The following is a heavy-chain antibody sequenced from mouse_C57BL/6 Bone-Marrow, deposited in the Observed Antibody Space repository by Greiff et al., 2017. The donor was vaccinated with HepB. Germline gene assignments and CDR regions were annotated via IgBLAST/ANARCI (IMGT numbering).Heavy chain of an antibody. D-gene: IGHD1-1*01. CDR3: ARIYGSSLFDY. Sequence: VQLQQPGAELVMPGASVKLSCKASGYTFTSYWMHWVKQRPGQGLEWIGEIDPSDSYTNYNQKFKGKSTLTVDKSSSTAYMQLSSLTSEDSAVYYCARIYGSSLFDYWGQGTPLTVSS. V-gene: IGHV1-69*01. J-gene: IGHJ2*01. CDR2: IDPSDSYT. CDR1: GYTFTSYW.